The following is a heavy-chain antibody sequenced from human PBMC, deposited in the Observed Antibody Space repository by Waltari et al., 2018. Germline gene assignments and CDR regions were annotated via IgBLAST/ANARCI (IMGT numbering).Heavy chain of an antibody. CDR1: GDSFNISA. D-gene: IGHD1-1*01. CDR3: AKDRNPNYNPDALDV. J-gene: IGHJ3*01. V-gene: IGHV1-69*05. CDR2: IMPLFGAA. Sequence: QVQLVQSGAEVRKPGSSVKVSCRSSGDSFNISAISWLRQAPGQGLEWLGGIMPLFGAANYAQRFQGRVTISTAESTRTAYMELNSLRPEDTALYYCAKDRNPNYNPDALDVWGQGTMVTVSS.